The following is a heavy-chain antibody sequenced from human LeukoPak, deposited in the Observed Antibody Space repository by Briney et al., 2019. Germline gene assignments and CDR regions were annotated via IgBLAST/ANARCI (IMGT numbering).Heavy chain of an antibody. J-gene: IGHJ4*02. CDR1: GFTFSNAW. V-gene: IGHV4-4*01. CDR3: ARLPFNSGYEYFDY. Sequence: GSLRLSCAASGFTFSNAWMSWVRQAPGKGLEWIGEIYHSGSTNYNPSLKSRVTISVDKSKNQFSLKLSSVTAADTAVYFCARLPFNSGYEYFDYWGQGILVTVSS. D-gene: IGHD5-12*01. CDR2: IYHSGST.